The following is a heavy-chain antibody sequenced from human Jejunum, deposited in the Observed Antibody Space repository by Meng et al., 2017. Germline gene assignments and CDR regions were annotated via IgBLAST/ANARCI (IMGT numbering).Heavy chain of an antibody. J-gene: IGHJ4*02. CDR2: ISGGTGYI. V-gene: IGHV3-21*01. CDR1: GFTFSSHT. D-gene: IGHD2-8*01. CDR3: ARAEMETRFDS. Sequence: VPLVESGGGLVKPGGSRILSCAAFGFTFSSHTMNWVRQAPGKGLEWVSSISGGTGYIYYADSVKGRFTISRDNAKNSLYLHMNSLRAEDTAVYFCARAEMETRFDSWGLGTLVTVFS.